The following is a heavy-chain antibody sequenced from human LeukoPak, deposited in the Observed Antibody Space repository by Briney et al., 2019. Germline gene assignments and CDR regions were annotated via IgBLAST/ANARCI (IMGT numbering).Heavy chain of an antibody. CDR1: GLTFYTYA. CDR2: ISGRDGRT. CDR3: ARAGCSSTSCYEEAWEA. Sequence: AGGSLRLSCAVSGLTFYTYAMSWVRQAPGKGLEWVSAISGRDGRTYYTDSVKGRFTISRDNSKNTLYLQMDSLRAEDTAVYYCARAGCSSTSCYEEAWEAWGQGTLVTVSS. J-gene: IGHJ4*02. V-gene: IGHV3-23*01. D-gene: IGHD2-2*01.